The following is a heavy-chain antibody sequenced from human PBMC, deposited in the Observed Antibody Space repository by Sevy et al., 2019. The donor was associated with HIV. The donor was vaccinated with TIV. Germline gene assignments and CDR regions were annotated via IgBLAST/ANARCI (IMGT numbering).Heavy chain of an antibody. Sequence: GGFLRLSCAASGFTFSSYAMHWVRQAPGKGLEYVSAISSNGGSTYYANSVKGRFTISRDNSKNTLYLQMGSLRGEDMASLYCARGGLVVITSPLDFWGQGTLVTVSS. J-gene: IGHJ4*02. D-gene: IGHD3-22*01. CDR1: GFTFSSYA. CDR3: ARGGLVVITSPLDF. CDR2: ISSNGGST. V-gene: IGHV3-64*01.